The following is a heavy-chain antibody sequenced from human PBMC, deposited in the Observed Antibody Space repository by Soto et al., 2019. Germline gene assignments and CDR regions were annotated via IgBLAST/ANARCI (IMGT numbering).Heavy chain of an antibody. V-gene: IGHV1-69*01. Sequence: VQLVQSGAEVKKPGSSVKVSCRASGATFRSYAFTWVRQAPGQGLEWMGGISPSFGSTIYARQFQGRVTITADDSASKAYMELNSLSSEDTAVYYCAGDYGVYDWYGMDVWGQGTTVTVSS. CDR1: GATFRSYA. D-gene: IGHD4-17*01. CDR2: ISPSFGST. J-gene: IGHJ6*02. CDR3: AGDYGVYDWYGMDV.